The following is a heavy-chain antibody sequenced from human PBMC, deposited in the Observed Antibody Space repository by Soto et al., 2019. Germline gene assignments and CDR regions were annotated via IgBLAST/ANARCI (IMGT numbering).Heavy chain of an antibody. CDR2: IYWDDDI. D-gene: IGHD2-8*01. Sequence: QITLKESGPTLMKRTQTLTQTCTLSGVSLTSTGVGVDWIRQPPGKALEWLALIYWDDDIRYSPSLKNRLTITKDISKNQVVLTLTNMDPVDTATYYCALRRGGPPNVWGQGSLVTVSS. CDR3: ALRRGGPPNV. J-gene: IGHJ4*02. CDR1: GVSLTSTGVG. V-gene: IGHV2-5*02.